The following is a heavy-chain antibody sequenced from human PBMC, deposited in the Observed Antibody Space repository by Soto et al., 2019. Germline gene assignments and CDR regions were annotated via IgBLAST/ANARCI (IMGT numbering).Heavy chain of an antibody. CDR1: GDSISGGDYY. V-gene: IGHV4-30-4*01. CDR2: IYYTGST. J-gene: IGHJ4*02. Sequence: KPSETLSLTCTVSGDSISGGDYYWSWIRQPPGKGLEWIGYIYYTGSTYYNPSLKSRIIMSVDTSKNQFSLKLSSVTAADTAVYYCARDHYDYSNHIRLGLDCWGQGTLVTVSS. D-gene: IGHD4-4*01. CDR3: ARDHYDYSNHIRLGLDC.